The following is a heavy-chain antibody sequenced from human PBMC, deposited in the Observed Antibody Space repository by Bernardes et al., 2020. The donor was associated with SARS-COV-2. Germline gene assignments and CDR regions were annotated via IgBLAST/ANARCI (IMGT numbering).Heavy chain of an antibody. D-gene: IGHD6-6*01. CDR2: IKSKTDGGTT. J-gene: IGHJ6*02. CDR1: GFTFSNAW. CDR3: TNIGGRYSCSSGRFYYYGMDF. V-gene: IGHV3-15*07. Sequence: GGSLRLSCAASGFTFSNAWMNWVRQAPGKGLEWVGRIKSKTDGGTTDYAAPVKGRFTISRDDSKNTLYLQMNSLKTEDTAVYYCTNIGGRYSCSSGRFYYYGMDFWGQGTTVTVSS.